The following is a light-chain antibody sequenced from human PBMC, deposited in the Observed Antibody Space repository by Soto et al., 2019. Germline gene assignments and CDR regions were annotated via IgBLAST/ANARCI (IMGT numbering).Light chain of an antibody. V-gene: IGLV2-14*01. Sequence: QSALTQPASVSGSPGQSITISCTGTSSDVGASNYVSWYQQHPGKAPKLMIYEVKNRPSGVSNRFSGSKSGNTASLTTSGLQAEDEATYYCSSYTRTTSLGVFGTGTKVTVL. J-gene: IGLJ1*01. CDR3: SSYTRTTSLGV. CDR2: EVK. CDR1: SSDVGASNY.